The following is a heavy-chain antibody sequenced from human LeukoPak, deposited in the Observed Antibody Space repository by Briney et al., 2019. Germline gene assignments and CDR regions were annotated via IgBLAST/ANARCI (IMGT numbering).Heavy chain of an antibody. CDR3: SRGAKWAYYFDY. Sequence: GGSLRLSCAASGFTFSSYAMSWVRQAPGKGLEWVSRINGDESSTNYADSVKGRFTISRDNAKDTLYLHMNSLTAEDTAVYYCSRGAKWAYYFDYWGQGTLVTVSS. V-gene: IGHV3-74*01. D-gene: IGHD1-26*01. CDR1: GFTFSSYA. CDR2: INGDESST. J-gene: IGHJ4*02.